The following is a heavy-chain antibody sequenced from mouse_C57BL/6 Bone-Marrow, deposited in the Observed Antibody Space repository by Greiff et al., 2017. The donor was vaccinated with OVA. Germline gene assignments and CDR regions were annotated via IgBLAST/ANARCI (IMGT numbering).Heavy chain of an antibody. CDR1: GYAFSSSW. J-gene: IGHJ4*01. D-gene: IGHD2-2*01. CDR3: ARGGYDDAMEY. Sequence: VKLQESGPELVKPGASVKISCKASGYAFSSSWMNWVKQRPGKGLEWIGRRYPGDGDTNYNVKFKGKATLTADKSSSTAYMQLSSLTSEDSAVYFSARGGYDDAMEYWGQGTSVTVSS. CDR2: RYPGDGDT. V-gene: IGHV1-82*01.